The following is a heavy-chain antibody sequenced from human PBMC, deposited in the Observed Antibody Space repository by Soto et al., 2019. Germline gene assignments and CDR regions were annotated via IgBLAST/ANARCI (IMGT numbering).Heavy chain of an antibody. CDR3: VRGPDYEGYFDY. CDR2: IILPFGTP. J-gene: IGHJ4*02. Sequence: QVRLVQSGAEVKKTGSSVKVSCKASGTTLSNYAIGWVRQAPGQGLEWMGGIILPFGTPNYAQKFQGRVTITADESMTTAFMELRGLRSEDTAVYFCVRGPDYEGYFDYWGQGTLVTVSS. V-gene: IGHV1-69*12. D-gene: IGHD3-22*01. CDR1: GTTLSNYA.